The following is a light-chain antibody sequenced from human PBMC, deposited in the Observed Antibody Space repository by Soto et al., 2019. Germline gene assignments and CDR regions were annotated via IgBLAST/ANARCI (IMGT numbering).Light chain of an antibody. CDR1: QNVSSN. Sequence: VMTQSPAPLSLSPGERVPLSCRARQNVSSNFAWCQQKHGQAPSRLIYAAATRDTGLQARLGGSASGTDFTLSISSRQSEDSAMYYCQEYNNWPRTCGQGTKVEI. CDR3: QEYNNWPRT. J-gene: IGKJ1*01. V-gene: IGKV3-15*01. CDR2: AAA.